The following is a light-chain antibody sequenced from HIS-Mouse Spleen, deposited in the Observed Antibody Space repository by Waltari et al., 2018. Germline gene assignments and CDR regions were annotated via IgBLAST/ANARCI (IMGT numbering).Light chain of an antibody. Sequence: QSALTQHASVSGSPGQSITISCTGTSSDVGGSNYVSWYQQHPGKAPKLMIYDVSKRPSGVSNRFSGSKSGNTASLTISGLQAEDEADYYCSSYTSSSTYVFGTGTKVTVL. CDR1: SSDVGGSNY. CDR2: DVS. J-gene: IGLJ1*01. CDR3: SSYTSSSTYV. V-gene: IGLV2-14*03.